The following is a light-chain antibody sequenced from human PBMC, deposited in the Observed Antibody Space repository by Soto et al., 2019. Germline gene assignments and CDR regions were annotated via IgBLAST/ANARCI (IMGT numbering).Light chain of an antibody. CDR1: QNINNY. CDR2: DAS. Sequence: DVQMPQSHSSLSASVGDRVTLTCQASQNINNYLNWYQQKPGRAPKLLIYDASNLEAGVPSRFRGSGSGTDFTFTISRLQPEDIATYYCQQYENLPTFGQGTRLEIK. CDR3: QQYENLPT. J-gene: IGKJ5*01. V-gene: IGKV1-33*01.